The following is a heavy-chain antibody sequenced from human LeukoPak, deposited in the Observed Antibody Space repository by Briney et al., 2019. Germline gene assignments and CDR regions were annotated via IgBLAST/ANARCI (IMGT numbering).Heavy chain of an antibody. CDR3: ASRPGIAAADFDY. CDR1: GFTFSSYE. CDR2: ISFDGTNK. Sequence: GGSLRLSCAASGFTFSSYEMNWVRQAPGKGLEWVAVISFDGTNKYYGASVKGRFTISRDNSKNALYLQMNSLRAEDTAVYYCASRPGIAAADFDYWGQGTLVTVSS. V-gene: IGHV3-30-3*01. J-gene: IGHJ4*02. D-gene: IGHD6-13*01.